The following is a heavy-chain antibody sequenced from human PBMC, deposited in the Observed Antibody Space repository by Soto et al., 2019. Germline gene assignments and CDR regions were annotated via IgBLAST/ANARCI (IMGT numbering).Heavy chain of an antibody. Sequence: GGSLRLSCAASGFTFSSYAMSWVRQAPGKGLEWVSAISGSGGSTYYADSVKGRFTISRDNSKNTLYLQMNSLRAEDTAVYYCATMQWLVHYFDYWGQGTLVTVSS. V-gene: IGHV3-23*01. J-gene: IGHJ4*02. CDR1: GFTFSSYA. CDR3: ATMQWLVHYFDY. CDR2: ISGSGGST. D-gene: IGHD6-19*01.